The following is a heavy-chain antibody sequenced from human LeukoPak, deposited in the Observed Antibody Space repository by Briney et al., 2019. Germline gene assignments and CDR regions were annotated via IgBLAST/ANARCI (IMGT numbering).Heavy chain of an antibody. CDR2: ISSSSSTK. D-gene: IGHD1-26*01. CDR1: GFTFITYT. J-gene: IGHJ3*02. Sequence: GGSLRLSCAASGFTFITYTMIWVRQAPGKGLEWVSSISSSSSTKYYADSVKGRFTISRDNANNSLYLQVASLGDEDTAIYYCARMRGPTTGALDIWGPGTMVAVSS. CDR3: ARMRGPTTGALDI. V-gene: IGHV3-48*02.